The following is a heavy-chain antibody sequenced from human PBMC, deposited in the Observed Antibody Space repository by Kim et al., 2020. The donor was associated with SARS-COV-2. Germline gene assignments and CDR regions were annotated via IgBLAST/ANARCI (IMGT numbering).Heavy chain of an antibody. Sequence: ASVKVSCKTSGATLSTFSFHWVRQAPGQGLQWMGRINPHSGDTDYAPNFRGRVTLTRGSSIATGYMELTRLTSDDTAVYFCATTASLDHGDFDDYLPFDY. D-gene: IGHD4-17*01. V-gene: IGHV1-2*06. CDR3: ATTASLDHGDFDDYLPFDY. CDR2: INPHSGDT. J-gene: IGHJ4*01. CDR1: GATLSTFS.